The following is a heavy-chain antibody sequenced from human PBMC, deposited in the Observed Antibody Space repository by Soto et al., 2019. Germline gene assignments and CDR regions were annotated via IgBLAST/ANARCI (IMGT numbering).Heavy chain of an antibody. Sequence: GGSLRLSCAASGFTFSSYWMSWVRQAPGKGLEWVANIKKDGSEKYYVDSVKGRFTISRDNAKNSLYLQMNSLRAEDTAVYYCAGLDTSMVKTAGYWGQGTLVTVSS. CDR3: AGLDTSMVKTAGY. V-gene: IGHV3-7*01. J-gene: IGHJ4*02. CDR1: GFTFSSYW. CDR2: IKKDGSEK. D-gene: IGHD5-18*01.